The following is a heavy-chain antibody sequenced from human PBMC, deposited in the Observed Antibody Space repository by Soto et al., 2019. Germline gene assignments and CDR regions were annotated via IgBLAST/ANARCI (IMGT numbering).Heavy chain of an antibody. Sequence: VQLAQCGAEVKKPGTSVKVSCKASGGTFSSYAISWVRQAPGQGLEWMGGIIPISDTTNYAQKFQGRVTITADESTSTAYMELSSLRSEDTAVYYCARSQGSSTSLEIYYYYYYGMDVWGQGTTVTVSS. J-gene: IGHJ6*02. CDR1: GGTFSSYA. CDR3: ARSQGSSTSLEIYYYYYYGMDV. D-gene: IGHD2-2*01. V-gene: IGHV1-69*01. CDR2: IIPISDTT.